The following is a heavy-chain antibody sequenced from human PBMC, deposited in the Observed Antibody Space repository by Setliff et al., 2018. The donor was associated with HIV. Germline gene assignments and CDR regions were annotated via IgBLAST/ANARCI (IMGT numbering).Heavy chain of an antibody. Sequence: ASVKVSCKASGHTFSNSDIHWVRRATGQGLEWMGWINTNTGNPTYAQGFTGRSVFSLDTSVSTAYLQISSLKAEDTAVYYCARDESDSLYYMDYYYMDVWGKGTTVTVSS. CDR2: INTNTGNP. CDR3: ARDESDSLYYMDYYYMDV. J-gene: IGHJ6*03. V-gene: IGHV7-4-1*02. D-gene: IGHD3-10*01. CDR1: GHTFSNSD.